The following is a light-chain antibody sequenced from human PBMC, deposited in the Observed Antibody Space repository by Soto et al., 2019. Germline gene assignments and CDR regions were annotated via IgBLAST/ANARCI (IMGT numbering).Light chain of an antibody. V-gene: IGKV1-5*01. CDR3: QQYNSYPIT. CDR2: DAS. J-gene: IGKJ5*01. CDR1: QSISSW. Sequence: DIQMTQSPSTLPASVGDRVTITCRASQSISSWLAWYQQKPGKAPKLLIYDASSLESGVPSRFSGSASGTEFTLTISSLQPDDFATYYCQQYNSYPITFGQGTRLEI.